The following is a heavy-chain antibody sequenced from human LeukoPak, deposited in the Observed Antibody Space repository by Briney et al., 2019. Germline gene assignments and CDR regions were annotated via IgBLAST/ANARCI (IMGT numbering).Heavy chain of an antibody. CDR1: RFTFSSYA. CDR3: ATTQDIAAAGTYFDY. V-gene: IGHV3-23*01. J-gene: IGHJ4*02. D-gene: IGHD6-13*01. Sequence: GGSLRLSCEASRFTFSSYAMSWVRQAPGKGLEWVSAISGSGGSTYYADSVKGRFTVSRDNSKNTLYLQMNSLRAEDTAVYYCATTQDIAAAGTYFDYWGQGTLVTVSS. CDR2: ISGSGGST.